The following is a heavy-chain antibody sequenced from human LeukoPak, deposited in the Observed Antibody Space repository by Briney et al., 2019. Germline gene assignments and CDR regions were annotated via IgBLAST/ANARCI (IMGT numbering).Heavy chain of an antibody. V-gene: IGHV3-23*01. CDR2: ISGSGGST. D-gene: IGHD4-17*01. J-gene: IGHJ4*02. Sequence: QTGGSLRLSCAASGFTFSSYAMSWVRQAPGKGLEWVSAISGSGGSTYYADSVKGRFTISRYNSKNTLYLQMNSLRAEDTAVYYCAKDDDYGDYVDYWGQGTLVTVSS. CDR3: AKDDDYGDYVDY. CDR1: GFTFSSYA.